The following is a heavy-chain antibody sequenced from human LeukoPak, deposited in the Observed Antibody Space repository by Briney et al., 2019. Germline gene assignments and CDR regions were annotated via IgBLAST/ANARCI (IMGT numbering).Heavy chain of an antibody. CDR2: ISYSGST. J-gene: IGHJ5*02. CDR1: GGSISPYH. CDR3: ARWGYGSGSSAASFDP. D-gene: IGHD3-10*01. Sequence: SETLSLTCAVSGGSISPYHWTWIRQPPGKGLDWIGYISYSGSTNYNPSLKSRVTISIDTSKSQFSLKLSSVTAADTAVYYCARWGYGSGSSAASFDPWGQGTLVTVSS. V-gene: IGHV4-59*01.